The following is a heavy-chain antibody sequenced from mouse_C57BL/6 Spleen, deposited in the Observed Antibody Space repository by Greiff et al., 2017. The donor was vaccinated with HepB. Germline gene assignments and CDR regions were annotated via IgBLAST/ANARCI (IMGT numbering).Heavy chain of an antibody. J-gene: IGHJ3*01. D-gene: IGHD2-3*01. Sequence: VQLQQSGAELARPGASVKLSCKASGYTFTSYGISWVKQRTGQGLEWIGEIFPRSGNTYYNEKFKGKATLTADNSSSTAYMELRSLTSEDSAVYFFARSGHSKGYYYFAYWGQGTLVTVSA. CDR1: GYTFTSYG. V-gene: IGHV1-81*01. CDR2: IFPRSGNT. CDR3: ARSGHSKGYYYFAY.